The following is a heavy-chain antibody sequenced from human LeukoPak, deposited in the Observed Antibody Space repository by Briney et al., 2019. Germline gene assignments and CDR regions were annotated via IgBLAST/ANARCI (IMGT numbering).Heavy chain of an antibody. CDR3: ARAVGGDGSGSL. J-gene: IGHJ4*02. CDR1: GGSISSYY. V-gene: IGHV4-59*01. CDR2: IYYSGST. Sequence: PSETLSLTCSVSGGSISSYYWNWIRQPPGKGLEWIGYIYYSGSTNYNPSLKSRVTISVDTSKNQFSLKLSSVTAADTAVYYCARAVGGDGSGSLWGPGTLVTVSS. D-gene: IGHD3-10*01.